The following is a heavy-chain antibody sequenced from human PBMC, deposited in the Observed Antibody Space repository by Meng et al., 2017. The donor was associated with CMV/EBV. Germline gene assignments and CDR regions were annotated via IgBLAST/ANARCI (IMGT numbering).Heavy chain of an antibody. Sequence: SGGAFSSYAISWVRQAPGQGLEWMGGIIPIFGTANYAQKFQGRVTITADESTSTAYMELSSLRSEDTAVYYCARDSGNSSGYYPFFGYWGQGTLVTVSS. J-gene: IGHJ4*02. CDR2: IIPIFGTA. CDR1: GGAFSSYA. V-gene: IGHV1-69*01. D-gene: IGHD3-22*01. CDR3: ARDSGNSSGYYPFFGY.